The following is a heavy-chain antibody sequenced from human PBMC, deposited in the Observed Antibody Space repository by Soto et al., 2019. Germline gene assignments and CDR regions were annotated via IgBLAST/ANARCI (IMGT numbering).Heavy chain of an antibody. J-gene: IGHJ4*02. D-gene: IGHD3-22*01. Sequence: PGGSLRLSCAASGFTFSSYAMSWVRQAPGKGLEWVSAISGSGGSTYYADSVKGRFTISRDNSKNTLYLQMNSLRAEDTAVYYCARDSYFYDSSGYFDYWGQGTLVTVSS. V-gene: IGHV3-23*01. CDR3: ARDSYFYDSSGYFDY. CDR1: GFTFSSYA. CDR2: ISGSGGST.